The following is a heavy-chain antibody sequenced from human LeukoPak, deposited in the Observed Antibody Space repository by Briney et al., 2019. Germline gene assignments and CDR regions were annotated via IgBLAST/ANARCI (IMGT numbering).Heavy chain of an antibody. CDR1: GGSISSYY. CDR2: IFYSGST. J-gene: IGHJ4*02. CDR3: ARAYNTSWYFDY. D-gene: IGHD6-13*01. Sequence: PSETLSLTCTVSGGSISSYYWSWIREPPGKGLEWIADIFYSGSTNYNPSLKSRVTLSVDTSKNQVSLKLSSVTAADTAVYYCARAYNTSWYFDYWGQGTLVTVSS. V-gene: IGHV4-59*01.